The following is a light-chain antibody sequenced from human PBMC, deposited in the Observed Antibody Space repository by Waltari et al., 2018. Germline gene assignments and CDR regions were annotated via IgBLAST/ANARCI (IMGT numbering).Light chain of an antibody. CDR3: QQYYSYPLT. J-gene: IGKJ4*01. CDR1: KGISSY. V-gene: IGKV1-8*01. CDR2: AAS. Sequence: AIRMTQSPSSFSASTGNRVTITCRASKGISSYLALYQHKPGKAPKLLIYAASTLQSGVPSRFSGSGSGTDFTLTISCLQSEDFATYYCQQYYSYPLTFGGGTKVEIK.